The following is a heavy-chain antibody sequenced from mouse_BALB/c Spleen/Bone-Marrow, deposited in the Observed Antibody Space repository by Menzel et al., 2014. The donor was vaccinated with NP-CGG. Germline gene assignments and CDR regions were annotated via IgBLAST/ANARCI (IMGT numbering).Heavy chain of an antibody. Sequence: EVKLMESGGGLAQPGGSRKLSCAASGFTFSSFGMHWVRQAPEKGLEWVAYISSGSSTIYYADTVKGRFTISRDNPKNTLFLQMTSLRSEDTAMYYCVRSYDSYAMAFWGQGTSVTVSS. CDR3: VRSYDSYAMAF. J-gene: IGHJ4*01. CDR2: ISSGSSTI. CDR1: GFTFSSFG. D-gene: IGHD2-10*02. V-gene: IGHV5-17*02.